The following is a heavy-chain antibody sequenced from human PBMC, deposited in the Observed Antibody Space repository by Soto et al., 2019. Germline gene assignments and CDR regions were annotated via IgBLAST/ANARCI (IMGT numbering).Heavy chain of an antibody. CDR1: GDSISSDQYC. CDR3: ARQKYVNNWFDA. V-gene: IGHV4-39*01. D-gene: IGHD2-2*01. Sequence: QLRLQESGPGQVKASETLSLTCSISGDSISSDQYCWGWVRQPPGKGLEWIGTIYYSRRTYYNPSLKVRATVSVDTSDTQFALRLISVTATDTAVYYCARQKYVNNWFDAWGQGTLVSVSS. CDR2: IYYSRRT. J-gene: IGHJ5*02.